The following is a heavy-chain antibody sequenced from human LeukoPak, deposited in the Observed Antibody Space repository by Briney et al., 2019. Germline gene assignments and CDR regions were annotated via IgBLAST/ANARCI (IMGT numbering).Heavy chain of an antibody. V-gene: IGHV4-34*01. CDR2: INHSGST. J-gene: IGHJ4*02. CDR1: GGSFSGYF. Sequence: SETLSLTCAVYGGSFSGYFWSWIRQPPGKGLEWIGEINHSGSTNYNPPLKSRVTISVDTSKNQFSLELSSVTAADTAVYYCARHLRSGAVDYWGQGTLVTVSS. D-gene: IGHD4-17*01. CDR3: ARHLRSGAVDY.